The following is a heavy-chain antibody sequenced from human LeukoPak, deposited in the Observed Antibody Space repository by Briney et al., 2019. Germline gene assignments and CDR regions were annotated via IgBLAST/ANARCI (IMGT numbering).Heavy chain of an antibody. CDR2: IIPIFGTT. D-gene: IGHD2-15*01. CDR1: GGTFSTYA. CDR3: ARAGYSTGYYGMDV. V-gene: IGHV1-69*13. J-gene: IGHJ6*02. Sequence: ASVKVSCKASGGTFSTYAISWVRQAPGQGLEWIGGIIPIFGTTNYAQNFQGRVTITADESTSTAYMELSSLRSEDTAVYYCARAGYSTGYYGMDVWGQGTTVTVSS.